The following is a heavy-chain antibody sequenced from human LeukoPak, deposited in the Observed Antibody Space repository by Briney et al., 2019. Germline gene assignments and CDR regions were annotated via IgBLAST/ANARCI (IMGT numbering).Heavy chain of an antibody. J-gene: IGHJ4*02. Sequence: ASVKVSCKASGGTFSSYAISWVRQAPGQGLEWMGGIIPIFGTANYAQKFQGRVTITADESTSTAYMELSSLRSEDTAVYYCARIGHRGQQQPFDYWGQGTLVTVSS. V-gene: IGHV1-69*13. CDR1: GGTFSSYA. D-gene: IGHD6-13*01. CDR3: ARIGHRGQQQPFDY. CDR2: IIPIFGTA.